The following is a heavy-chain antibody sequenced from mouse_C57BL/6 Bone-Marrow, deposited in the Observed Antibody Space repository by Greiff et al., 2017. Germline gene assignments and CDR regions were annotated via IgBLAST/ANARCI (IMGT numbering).Heavy chain of an antibody. CDR2: IHPNSGST. Sequence: QVQLKQPGAELVKPGASVKLSCKASGYTFTSYWMHWVKQRPGQGLAWIGMIHPNSGSTNYNEKFKSKATLTVDKSSSTAYMQLSSLTSEDSAVYYCARGGVYGSSLTWGQGTTLTVSS. D-gene: IGHD1-1*01. CDR3: ARGGVYGSSLT. V-gene: IGHV1-64*01. CDR1: GYTFTSYW. J-gene: IGHJ2*01.